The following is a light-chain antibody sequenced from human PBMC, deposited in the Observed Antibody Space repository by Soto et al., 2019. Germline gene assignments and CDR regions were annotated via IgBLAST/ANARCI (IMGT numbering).Light chain of an antibody. CDR3: QQYDTWPLT. Sequence: EIRMTQSPATLSVSPGDNATLSCRASQSVSSHVVWYQQKPGQAPRLLIYGASARATGIPARFSGSGSGTEFTLTIGSLQSEDFAVYYCQQYDTWPLTFGGGTKVDIK. CDR2: GAS. J-gene: IGKJ4*01. CDR1: QSVSSH. V-gene: IGKV3-15*01.